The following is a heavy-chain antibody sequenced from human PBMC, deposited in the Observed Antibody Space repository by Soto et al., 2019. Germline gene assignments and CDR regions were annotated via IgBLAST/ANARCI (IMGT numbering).Heavy chain of an antibody. V-gene: IGHV4-4*07. Sequence: PSETLSLTCTVYGGSINTFYWSWVRQPAGKGLEWIGRIFSSGSTSFNPSLESRVAMSVDTSKNHFSLNLSSVTAADMAVYYCAREGSYSAYNFAHRIQLWSFVFWGQGALLALSS. D-gene: IGHD5-18*01. CDR1: GGSINTFY. J-gene: IGHJ4*02. CDR2: IFSSGST. CDR3: AREGSYSAYNFAHRIQLWSFVF.